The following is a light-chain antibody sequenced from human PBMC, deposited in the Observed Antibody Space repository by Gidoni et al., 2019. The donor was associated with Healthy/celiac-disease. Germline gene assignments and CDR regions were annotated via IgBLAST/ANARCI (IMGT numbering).Light chain of an antibody. J-gene: IGKJ2*01. Sequence: IQLNQSPSTLSASVGDRVTITCRASQSISSWLAWYQQKPGKAPKLLIYKASSLESGVPSRFSGSGSGTEFTLTISSLQPDDFATYYCQQYNSYSPYTFGQGTKLEIK. CDR1: QSISSW. CDR2: KAS. CDR3: QQYNSYSPYT. V-gene: IGKV1-5*03.